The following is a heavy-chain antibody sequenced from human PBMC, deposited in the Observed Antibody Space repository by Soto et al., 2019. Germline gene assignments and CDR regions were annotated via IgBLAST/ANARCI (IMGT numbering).Heavy chain of an antibody. V-gene: IGHV4-59*08. Sequence: SETLSLTCTVSGDSISPYFWSWIRQPPGKGLEFIAYIYYRGNTVYNPSLKSRATISVDTSKNQFSLTLSSVTAADTAMYYCARHQVHTGWSSPFDLWGQGTMVTVSS. CDR3: ARHQVHTGWSSPFDL. J-gene: IGHJ3*01. CDR1: GDSISPYF. CDR2: IYYRGNT. D-gene: IGHD6-19*01.